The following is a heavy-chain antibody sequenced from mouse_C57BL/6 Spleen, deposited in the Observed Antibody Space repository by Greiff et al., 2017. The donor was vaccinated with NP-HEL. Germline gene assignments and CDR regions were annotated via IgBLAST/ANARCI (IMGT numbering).Heavy chain of an antibody. CDR1: GYTFTSYW. J-gene: IGHJ4*01. CDR3: ARGDFCYAMGY. V-gene: IGHV1-55*01. Sequence: VQLQQPGAELVKPGASVKMSCKASGYTFTSYWITWVKQRPGQGLEWIGDIYPGSGSTNYNEKFKSKATLTADTSSSTAYMQLRSLTSEDSEVSDYARGDFCYAMGYWGQGTTVTVSS. CDR2: IYPGSGST.